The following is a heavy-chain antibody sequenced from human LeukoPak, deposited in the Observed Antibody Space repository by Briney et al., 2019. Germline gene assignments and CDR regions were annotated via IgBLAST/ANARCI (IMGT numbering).Heavy chain of an antibody. Sequence: SETLSLTCTVSGVSISSSNSYWGWIRQPPGKGLEWIGSIYYSGNTYYNASLKSRVTISVDTSRKQFFLRLCSVTAADTAMYYCARAGRDYGRSFDYWGQGTLVTVSS. V-gene: IGHV4-39*07. J-gene: IGHJ4*02. D-gene: IGHD4-17*01. CDR3: ARAGRDYGRSFDY. CDR1: GVSISSSNSY. CDR2: IYYSGNT.